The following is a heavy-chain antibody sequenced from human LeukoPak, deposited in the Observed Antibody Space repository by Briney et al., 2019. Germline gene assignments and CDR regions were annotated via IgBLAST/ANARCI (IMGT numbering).Heavy chain of an antibody. CDR1: GGSISSHY. V-gene: IGHV4-59*11. CDR3: ARRSSGWSPYFDY. J-gene: IGHJ4*02. D-gene: IGHD6-19*01. CDR2: IYYSGST. Sequence: SETLSLTCTVSGGSISSHYWSWIRQPPGKGLEWIGYIYYSGSTNYNPSLKSRVTISVDTSKDQFSLKLSSVTAADTAVYYCARRSSGWSPYFDYWGQGTLVTVSS.